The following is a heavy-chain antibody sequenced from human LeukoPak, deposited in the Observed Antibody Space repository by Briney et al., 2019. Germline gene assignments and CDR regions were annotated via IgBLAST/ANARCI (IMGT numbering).Heavy chain of an antibody. J-gene: IGHJ4*02. D-gene: IGHD3-22*01. Sequence: SETLSLTCTVSGGSISSSSYYWGWIRQPPGKGLECIGSIYYRGSTYYNPSLKSRVTISVDTSKNQFSLKLSSVTAADTAVYYCARPTKYYYDFDYWGQGTLVTVSS. CDR3: ARPTKYYYDFDY. CDR2: IYYRGST. V-gene: IGHV4-39*01. CDR1: GGSISSSSYY.